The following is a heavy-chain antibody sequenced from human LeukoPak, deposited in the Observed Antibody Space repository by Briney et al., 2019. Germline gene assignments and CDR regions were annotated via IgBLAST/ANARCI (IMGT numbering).Heavy chain of an antibody. D-gene: IGHD4-17*01. V-gene: IGHV1-18*04. J-gene: IGHJ6*03. CDR1: GYTFTGYY. CDR3: AKTTVTSEDYYYYYMDV. Sequence: ASVKVSCKASGYTFTGYYMHWVRQAPGQGLEWEGWISTYNGNRKYGKKLQGRVTMTTDTSTSTAYMELRSLRSDDTAVYYCAKTTVTSEDYYYYYMDVWGKGTTVTVSS. CDR2: ISTYNGNR.